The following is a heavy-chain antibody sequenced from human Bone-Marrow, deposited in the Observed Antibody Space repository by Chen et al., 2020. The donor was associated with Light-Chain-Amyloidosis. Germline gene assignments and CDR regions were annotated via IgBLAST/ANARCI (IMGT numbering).Heavy chain of an antibody. CDR3: ASTTVTTRHVGAFDI. D-gene: IGHD4-17*01. Sequence: EVQPVETGGGLIQPGGSLRLSCEASGFIVSDNYITWVRQAPGKGLEWVSVIYSGGITYYADSRNTLYLQMNSLRAEDTAIYYCASTTVTTRHVGAFDIWGQGTKVTVSS. CDR1: GFIVSDNY. V-gene: IGHV3-53*02. J-gene: IGHJ3*02. CDR2: IYSGGIT.